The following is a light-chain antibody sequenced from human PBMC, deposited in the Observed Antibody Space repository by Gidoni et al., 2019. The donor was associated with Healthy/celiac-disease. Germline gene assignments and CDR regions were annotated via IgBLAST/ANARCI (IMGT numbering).Light chain of an antibody. CDR2: LGS. CDR3: MQALQTPLT. Sequence: DIVMTQSPLSLPVTPGEPASISCRSSQSLLHSNGYNYLDWYLQKPGQSPQLLIYLGSNRASGVPDRFSGSGSGTDFTLKIIRVEAEDVGVYYCMQALQTPLTFGPGTKVDIK. CDR1: QSLLHSNGYNY. J-gene: IGKJ3*01. V-gene: IGKV2-28*01.